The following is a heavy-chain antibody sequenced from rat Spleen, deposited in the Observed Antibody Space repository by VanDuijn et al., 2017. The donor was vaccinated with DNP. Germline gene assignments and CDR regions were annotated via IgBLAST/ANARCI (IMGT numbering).Heavy chain of an antibody. CDR3: TRVLYNGYQRHYWSFDF. CDR1: GFSLTSYG. J-gene: IGHJ1*01. Sequence: QVQLKESGPGLVQPSRTLSLTCTVSGFSLTSYGVTWVRQPPGKGLEWIAAISSGGSTYYNSALKSRLSISRDTSKSQVFLKMNSLQTEDTAIYFCTRVLYNGYQRHYWSFDFWGPGTMVTVSS. CDR2: ISSGGST. D-gene: IGHD1-7*01. V-gene: IGHV2S8*01.